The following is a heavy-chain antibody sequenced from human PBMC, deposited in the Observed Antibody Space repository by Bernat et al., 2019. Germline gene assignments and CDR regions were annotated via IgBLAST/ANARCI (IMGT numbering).Heavy chain of an antibody. CDR2: IHDTGAT. Sequence: QLQLQESGPGLAKPSETLSLTCTFSGGSVSGDYWSWIRQSPRGGLEWIAFIHDTGATSYNPSLRSRLTMSVDTSTNQFSLRLTSVSSADTAVYFCARGGASSRYFDLWGRGTLVTVSS. D-gene: IGHD3-16*01. CDR1: GGSVSGDY. V-gene: IGHV4-59*02. CDR3: ARGGASSRYFDL. J-gene: IGHJ2*01.